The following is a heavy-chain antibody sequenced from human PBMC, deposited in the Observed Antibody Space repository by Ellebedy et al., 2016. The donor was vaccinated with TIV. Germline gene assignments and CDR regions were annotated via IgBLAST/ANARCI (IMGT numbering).Heavy chain of an antibody. CDR2: INSDGRTT. D-gene: IGHD2-21*02. J-gene: IGHJ4*02. V-gene: IGHV3-74*01. CDR1: GFTSSSYW. CDR3: ASHGGGDSFDY. Sequence: PGGSLRLSCAVTGFTSSSYWMHWVPQAPGKGLVWVSRINSDGRTTSYADSVKGRFTISRDNAKSTLYLQMNSLRAEDTALYYCASHGGGDSFDYWGQGTRVTVSS.